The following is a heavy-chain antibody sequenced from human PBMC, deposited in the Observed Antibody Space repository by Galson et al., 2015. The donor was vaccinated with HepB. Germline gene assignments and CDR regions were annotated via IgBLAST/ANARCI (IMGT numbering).Heavy chain of an antibody. CDR2: IWDDGSNK. CDR3: ARGAHYLGSGHDACEI. J-gene: IGHJ3*02. CDR1: GFTFSDYG. V-gene: IGHV3-33*01. Sequence: SLRLSCAASGFTFSDYGMHWVRQAPGKGLEWVGVIWDDGSNKYFGASVKGRFTISRDNSKNTLSLQISSLRAEDTGVYYCARGAHYLGSGHDACEIWGQGTMLTVSS. D-gene: IGHD3-10*01.